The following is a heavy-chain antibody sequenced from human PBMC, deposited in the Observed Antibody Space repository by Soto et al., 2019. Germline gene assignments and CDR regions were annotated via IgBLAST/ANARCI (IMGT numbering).Heavy chain of an antibody. V-gene: IGHV3-23*01. CDR2: ISGGGGTT. D-gene: IGHD3-9*01. J-gene: IGHJ6*02. CDR1: GFTFSSYA. Sequence: EVQLLESGGGLVQPGGSLRLSRAASGFTFSSYAMSWVRQAPGKGLEWVSAISGGGGTTYYADSVKGRFTISRDNSKNTLYLRMNSLRAEDTAVYYCAKDVWGITIFGGMDVWGQGTTVTVSS. CDR3: AKDVWGITIFGGMDV.